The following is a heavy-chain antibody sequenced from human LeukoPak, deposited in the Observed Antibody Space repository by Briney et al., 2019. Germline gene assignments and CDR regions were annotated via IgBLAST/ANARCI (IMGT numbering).Heavy chain of an antibody. D-gene: IGHD5/OR15-5a*01. Sequence: PSETLSLTCVVSDYSITSGDYWSWIRQPPGQGLVWIGSIYNSVSTSYNPSLKSRVTMSVDPSKNQFSLNLRSVTAADTAVYFCARNTSTEGWFDSWGRGTLVTVSS. V-gene: IGHV4-38-2*01. J-gene: IGHJ5*01. CDR2: IYNSVST. CDR3: ARNTSTEGWFDS. CDR1: DYSITSGDY.